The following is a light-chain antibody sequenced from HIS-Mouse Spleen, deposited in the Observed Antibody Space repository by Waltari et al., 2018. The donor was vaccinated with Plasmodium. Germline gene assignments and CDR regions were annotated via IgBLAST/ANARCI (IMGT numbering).Light chain of an antibody. J-gene: IGKJ2*01. CDR1: QSVSSSD. Sequence: EIVLTQSPGTLPLSPGEGATLSCRPSQSVSSSDLAWYQQKPGQAPRLLIYGASSRATGIPDRFSGSGSGTDFTLTISRLEPEDFAVYYCQQYGSSPYTFGQGTKLEIK. CDR3: QQYGSSPYT. CDR2: GAS. V-gene: IGKV3-20*01.